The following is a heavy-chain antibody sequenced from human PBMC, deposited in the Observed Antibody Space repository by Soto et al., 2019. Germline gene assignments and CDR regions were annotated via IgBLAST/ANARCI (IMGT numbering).Heavy chain of an antibody. J-gene: IGHJ3*02. V-gene: IGHV3-30*18. CDR3: AKDSRDALDI. Sequence: QVQLVESGGGVVQPGRSLRLSCAASGFTFSTYGMHWVRQAPGKGLEWVAVISYDGSQKYYADSVKGRFTFSRDNSKNTLYLQMNSLRTEDTAVYYCAKDSRDALDIWGQGTMVTVSS. CDR2: ISYDGSQK. CDR1: GFTFSTYG.